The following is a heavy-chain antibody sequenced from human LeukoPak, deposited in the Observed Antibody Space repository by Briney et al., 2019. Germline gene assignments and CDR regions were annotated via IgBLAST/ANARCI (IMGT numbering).Heavy chain of an antibody. V-gene: IGHV4-34*01. J-gene: IGHJ5*01. CDR3: AKGHSTGPYNWFDS. D-gene: IGHD6-25*01. Sequence: SETLSLTCAVYGGPLENYYWSWIRQSPGRGLEWIGEINHSGTTEYNPSLKSRVTISIDTSRNQFSLKVTSMTAADTAMYFCAKGHSTGPYNWFDSRGQGTQVTVSS. CDR2: INHSGTT. CDR1: GGPLENYY.